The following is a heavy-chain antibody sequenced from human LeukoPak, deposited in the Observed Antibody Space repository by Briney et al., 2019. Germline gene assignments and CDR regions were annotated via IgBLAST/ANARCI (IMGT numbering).Heavy chain of an antibody. CDR2: IIPIFGTA. D-gene: IGHD5-24*01. J-gene: IGHJ5*02. V-gene: IGHV1-69*13. Sequence: SVKVSCKASGGTFSSYTISWVRQAPGQGLEWMGGIIPIFGTANYAQKFQGRVTITADESTNTVYMELNSLTSDDTAVYYCARDGRDGYNYDWFDPWGQGTLVTVSS. CDR3: ARDGRDGYNYDWFDP. CDR1: GGTFSSYT.